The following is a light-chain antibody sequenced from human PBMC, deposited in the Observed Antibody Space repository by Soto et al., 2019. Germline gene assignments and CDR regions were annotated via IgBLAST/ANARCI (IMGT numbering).Light chain of an antibody. CDR2: LNSDGSH. CDR3: QTWGTGIPV. CDR1: SGHSSYA. J-gene: IGLJ7*01. Sequence: QPVLTQSPSASASLGASVKLTCTLSSGHSSYAIAWHQQQPEKGPRYLMKLNSDGSHSKGDGIPDRFSGSSSGAERYLTISSLQSEDEADYYCQTWGTGIPVFGEGTQLIVL. V-gene: IGLV4-69*01.